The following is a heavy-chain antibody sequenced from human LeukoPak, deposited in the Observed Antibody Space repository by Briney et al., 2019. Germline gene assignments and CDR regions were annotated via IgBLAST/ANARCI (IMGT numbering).Heavy chain of an antibody. CDR3: ARGPPEQLASFYYHYYMDV. CDR1: GYTFSTYS. Sequence: GASVKVSCKASGYTFSTYSITWVRQAPGQGLEWMGWISGYSGNTNYAQNLQGRVTMTADTSTGTAHMELKSLRSDDTAVYYCARGPPEQLASFYYHYYMDVWGKGTTVTVSS. J-gene: IGHJ6*03. CDR2: ISGYSGNT. V-gene: IGHV1-18*01. D-gene: IGHD6-13*01.